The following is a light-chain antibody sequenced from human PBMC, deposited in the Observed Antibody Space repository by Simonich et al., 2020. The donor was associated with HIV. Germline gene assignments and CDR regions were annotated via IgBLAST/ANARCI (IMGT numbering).Light chain of an antibody. Sequence: DIVMTQSPDSLAVSLGERATINCKSSQSVLYSSNNKNYLAWYKQKPGQPPKLLIYWASTRESGVPDRFSGSGSGTDFTLTISSLQAEDVAVYYCQKYYNTPLTFGGGTKVEI. CDR3: QKYYNTPLT. CDR2: WAS. CDR1: QSVLYSSNNKNY. J-gene: IGKJ4*01. V-gene: IGKV4-1*01.